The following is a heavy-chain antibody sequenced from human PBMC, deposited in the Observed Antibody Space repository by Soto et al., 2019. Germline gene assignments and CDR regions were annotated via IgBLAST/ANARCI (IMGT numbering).Heavy chain of an antibody. Sequence: QVQLVQSGAEVKKPGASVKVSCKASGYTFTSYDIIWVRQATGQGLEWMGWMNPSTGNTDSAEKFQGRLTMTRNTXISTVYMDLRSLSFEETAVHYCATSRLIVAGGFDPWGQATLVTVSS. V-gene: IGHV1-8*01. CDR2: MNPSTGNT. D-gene: IGHD5-12*01. CDR3: ATSRLIVAGGFDP. J-gene: IGHJ5*02. CDR1: GYTFTSYD.